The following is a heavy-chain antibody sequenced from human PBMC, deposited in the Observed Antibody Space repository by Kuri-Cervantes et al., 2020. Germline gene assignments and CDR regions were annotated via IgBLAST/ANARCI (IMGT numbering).Heavy chain of an antibody. D-gene: IGHD3/OR15-3a*01. CDR1: GYTFTSYA. CDR2: ISAYNGNT. CDR3: ARGGTGYELYYFDY. J-gene: IGHJ4*02. V-gene: IGHV1-18*01. Sequence: ASVKVSCKASGYTFTSYAMHWVRQAPGQGLEWMGWISAYNGNTNYAQKLQGRVTMTTDTSTSTAYMELRSLRSDDTAVYYCARGGTGYELYYFDYWGQGTLVTVSS.